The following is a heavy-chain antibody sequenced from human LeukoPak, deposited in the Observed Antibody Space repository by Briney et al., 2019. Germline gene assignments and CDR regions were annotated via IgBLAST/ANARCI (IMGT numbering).Heavy chain of an antibody. CDR1: GYTFTRYG. CDR3: ARVDNFPYGMDV. V-gene: IGHV1-18*01. CDR2: ISAYNGNT. J-gene: IGHJ6*02. D-gene: IGHD2-2*03. Sequence: ASVKVSCKASGYTFTRYGIIWVRQAPGQGLEWMGWISAYNGNTNYAQKLQGRVTMTTDTSTSTAYMELRSLRSDDTAVYYCARVDNFPYGMDVWGQGTTVTVSS.